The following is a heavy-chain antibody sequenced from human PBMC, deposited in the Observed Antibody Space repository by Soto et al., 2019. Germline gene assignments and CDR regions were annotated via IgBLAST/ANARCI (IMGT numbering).Heavy chain of an antibody. V-gene: IGHV4-34*01. CDR2: INHSGST. J-gene: IGHJ4*02. Sequence: SETLSLTCAVYGGSFSGYYWSWIRQPPGKGLEWIGEINHSGSTNYNPSLKSRVTISVDTSKNQFSLKLSSVTAADTAVYYCARGQTGYYSCVGYWGQGTLVTVSS. CDR1: GGSFSGYY. CDR3: ARGQTGYYSCVGY. D-gene: IGHD3-9*01.